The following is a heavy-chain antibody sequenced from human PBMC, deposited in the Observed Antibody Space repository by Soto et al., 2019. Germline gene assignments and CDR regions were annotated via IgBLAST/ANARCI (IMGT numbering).Heavy chain of an antibody. CDR2: INPIFGTA. Sequence: QVQLVQSGAEVKKPGSSVKVSCKASGGTFSSYAISWVRQAPGQGLEWMGGINPIFGTANYAQKFQGRVTITADECMSDGYIELGNLRSVDRAGHYCVGGQIAVAGKDFDYWGRG. CDR3: VGGQIAVAGKDFDY. CDR1: GGTFSSYA. V-gene: IGHV1-69*01. J-gene: IGHJ4*02. D-gene: IGHD6-19*01.